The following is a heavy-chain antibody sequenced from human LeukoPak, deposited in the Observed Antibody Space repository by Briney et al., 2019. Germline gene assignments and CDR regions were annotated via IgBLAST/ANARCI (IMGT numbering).Heavy chain of an antibody. J-gene: IGHJ6*02. D-gene: IGHD2-2*01. V-gene: IGHV3-23*01. Sequence: PGGSLRLSCAASGFTFSSYAMSWVRQAPGKGLEWVSAISGSGGSTYYADSVKGRFTIPRDNSKNTLYLQMNSLRAEDTAVYYCARTDCSSTSCYYYYGMDVWGQGTTVTVSS. CDR3: ARTDCSSTSCYYYYGMDV. CDR2: ISGSGGST. CDR1: GFTFSSYA.